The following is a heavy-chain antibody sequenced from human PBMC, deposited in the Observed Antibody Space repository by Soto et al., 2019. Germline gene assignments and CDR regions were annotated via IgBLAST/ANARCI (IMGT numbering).Heavy chain of an antibody. D-gene: IGHD3-22*01. CDR2: IKNKADGGTT. CDR3: ATVGHYYLLFDP. Sequence: PGGSLRLSCAASGFTFTNAWMNWVRQAPGKGLEWVGHIKNKADGGTTDYAAPVKDRFAISRDGSKNMLYLQMNSLTTEDTAVYYCATVGHYYLLFDPWGQGTLVTVSS. V-gene: IGHV3-15*07. CDR1: GFTFTNAW. J-gene: IGHJ5*02.